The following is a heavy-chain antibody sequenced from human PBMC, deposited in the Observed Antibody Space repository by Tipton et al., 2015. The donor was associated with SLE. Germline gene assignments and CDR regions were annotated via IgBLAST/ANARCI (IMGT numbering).Heavy chain of an antibody. J-gene: IGHJ4*02. V-gene: IGHV4-31*03. Sequence: TLSLTCTVSGGSINSGGYYWSWIRQHPGKGLEWIGYIYYNGSTYYNPSLKSRVTISVDTSKNQFSLKLRSVTAADTSVYYCARGTIAARRLDYWGQGTLVTVSS. CDR2: IYYNGST. D-gene: IGHD6-6*01. CDR3: ARGTIAARRLDY. CDR1: GGSINSGGYY.